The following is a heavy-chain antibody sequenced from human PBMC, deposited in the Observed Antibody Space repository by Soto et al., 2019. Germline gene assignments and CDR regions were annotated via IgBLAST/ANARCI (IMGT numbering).Heavy chain of an antibody. CDR3: ERAETSGIHYFDY. CDR2: VYYSGST. V-gene: IGHV4-59*01. CDR1: GESFNSYY. D-gene: IGHD6-13*01. Sequence: PXETLSLTCTVTGESFNSYYWSWMRQPPGKGLECMGYVYYSGSTNYNPSLKSRVTISVDTSKNQISLRLKSVTAADTAVYYCERAETSGIHYFDYWGQGSLVTVSS. J-gene: IGHJ4*02.